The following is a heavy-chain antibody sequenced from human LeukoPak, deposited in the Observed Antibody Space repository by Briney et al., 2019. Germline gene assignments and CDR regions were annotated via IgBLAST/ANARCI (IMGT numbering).Heavy chain of an antibody. J-gene: IGHJ4*02. CDR2: IYSSGST. V-gene: IGHV4-39*07. D-gene: IGHD2-15*01. Sequence: SETLSLTCSVSGASISSGSNYWGWIRQPPGKTLEWIGSIYSSGSTYYNSSLQSRVIIIIDTPKNHFSLTLSSVTAADTAVYYCARDEVLVVAPNLDYWGQGTLVTVSS. CDR1: GASISSGSNY. CDR3: ARDEVLVVAPNLDY.